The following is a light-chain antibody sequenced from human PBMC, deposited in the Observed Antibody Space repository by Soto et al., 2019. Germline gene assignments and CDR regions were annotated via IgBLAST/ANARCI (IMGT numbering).Light chain of an antibody. CDR2: RNN. J-gene: IGLJ1*01. CDR3: AGWDDSLNGFYV. V-gene: IGLV1-44*01. CDR1: SSNIGSNT. Sequence: QSVLTHPPSASGTPEQRVTISCSGSSSNIGSNTVNWYQQLPGTAPTLLIHRNNQRPSGVPDRFPGSNSRTSAPLAISGLQSEDEADYYCAGWDDSLNGFYVFGTGTKV.